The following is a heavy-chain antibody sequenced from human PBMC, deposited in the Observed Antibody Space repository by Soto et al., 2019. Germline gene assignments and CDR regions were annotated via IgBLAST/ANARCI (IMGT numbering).Heavy chain of an antibody. J-gene: IGHJ4*02. Sequence: QIQLVESGGGVVQPGRSLRLSCTASGFTFSNYAIHWVRQAPGKGLKWVAVISFDGGNKYYADSVKGRFTISRDNSKNTLFLQMNSLRAEDTAVYYCARAGGVLRATLDYWGQGTLVTVSS. CDR1: GFTFSNYA. CDR3: ARAGGVLRATLDY. V-gene: IGHV3-30-3*01. D-gene: IGHD1-26*01. CDR2: ISFDGGNK.